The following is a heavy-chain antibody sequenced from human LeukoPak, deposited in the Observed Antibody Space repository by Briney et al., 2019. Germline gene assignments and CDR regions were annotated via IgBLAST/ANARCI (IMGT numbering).Heavy chain of an antibody. CDR2: IIPILGIA. D-gene: IGHD2-2*01. CDR1: GGTFSSNT. V-gene: IGHV1-69*02. CDR3: ATYCSSTSCSGHFDY. J-gene: IGHJ4*02. Sequence: GSSVKVSCKASGGTFSSNTISWVRQAPGQGLEWTGRIIPILGIANYAQKFQGRVTITADKSTSTAYMELSSLRSEDTAVYYCATYCSSTSCSGHFDYWGQGTLVTVSS.